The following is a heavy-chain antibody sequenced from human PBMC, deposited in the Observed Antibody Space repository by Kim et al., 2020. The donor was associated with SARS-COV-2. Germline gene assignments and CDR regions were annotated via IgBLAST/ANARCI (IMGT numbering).Heavy chain of an antibody. D-gene: IGHD6-19*01. J-gene: IGHJ5*02. Sequence: SLKSRVTISVDTSKSQISLKLTSVTAADTAVYYCVRQDAGSGWKGDWFDPWGQGTLVTVSS. CDR3: VRQDAGSGWKGDWFDP. V-gene: IGHV4-59*08.